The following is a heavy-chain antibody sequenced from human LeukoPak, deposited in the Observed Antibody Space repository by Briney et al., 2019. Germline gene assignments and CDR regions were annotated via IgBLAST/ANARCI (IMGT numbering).Heavy chain of an antibody. CDR2: ISAYNGNT. Sequence: ASVKVSCKASGYTFTSYGISWVRQAPGQGLEWMGWISAYNGNTNYAQKLQGRVTMTTDTSTSTAYMELRGLRSDDTAVYYCARDWVVVPAARGYFDYWGQGTLVTVSS. D-gene: IGHD2-2*01. V-gene: IGHV1-18*01. J-gene: IGHJ4*02. CDR3: ARDWVVVPAARGYFDY. CDR1: GYTFTSYG.